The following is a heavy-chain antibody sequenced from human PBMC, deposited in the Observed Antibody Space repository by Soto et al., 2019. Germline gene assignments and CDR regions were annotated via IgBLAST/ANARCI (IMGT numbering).Heavy chain of an antibody. CDR2: ISYDGSNK. CDR3: ARARYSNYGYYYGMDV. CDR1: GFTFSSYA. V-gene: IGHV3-30-3*01. D-gene: IGHD4-4*01. J-gene: IGHJ6*02. Sequence: QVQLVESGGGVVQPGRSLRLSCAASGFTFSSYAMHWVRQAPGKGLEWVAVISYDGSNKYYADSVKGRFTISRDNSKNTLYLQMNSLRAEDTAVYYCARARYSNYGYYYGMDVWGQGTTVTVSS.